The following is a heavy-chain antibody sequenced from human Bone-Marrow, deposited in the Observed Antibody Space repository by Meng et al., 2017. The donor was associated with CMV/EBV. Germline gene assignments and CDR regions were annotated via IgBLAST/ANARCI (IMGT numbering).Heavy chain of an antibody. D-gene: IGHD3-10*01. Sequence: GESLKISCAASGFTFGNAWMSWVRQAPGKGLEWVGRIRSKIDGGTTDYAAPVKGRFTVSRDDSKNALFLRMNSLKTEDTAIYFCATEVVIREFEKDAFDIWGQRTMVTVSS. CDR2: IRSKIDGGTT. CDR3: ATEVVIREFEKDAFDI. V-gene: IGHV3-15*01. CDR1: GFTFGNAW. J-gene: IGHJ3*02.